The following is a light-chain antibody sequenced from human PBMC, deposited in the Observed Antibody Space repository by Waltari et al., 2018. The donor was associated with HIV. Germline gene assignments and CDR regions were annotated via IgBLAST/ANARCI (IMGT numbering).Light chain of an antibody. CDR2: GVN. V-gene: IGLV2-23*02. CDR1: SSDVGYYEL. J-gene: IGLJ3*02. CDR3: CSYAGNTTWV. Sequence: QSALTQPASVSGSPGQSITISCSGTSSDVGYYELVSWYPHHPDRAPKLIISGVNKRPSGISDRFSGSKSGNTASLTISGLQSDDETDYYCCSYAGNTTWVFGGGTKLTVL.